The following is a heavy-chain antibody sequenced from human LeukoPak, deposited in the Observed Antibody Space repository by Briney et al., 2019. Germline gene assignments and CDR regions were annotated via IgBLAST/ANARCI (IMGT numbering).Heavy chain of an antibody. D-gene: IGHD5-24*01. CDR1: ELTFSNYV. V-gene: IGHV3-23*01. Sequence: PGGSLRLSCAASELTFSNYVMNWVRQAPGKGLEWVSSIRQSGDITYYADSVKGRFTISRDNSKNTLSLQMNSLSREDTAIYYCVRRGGSDGWGAFDIWGQGTVVTVSS. CDR2: IRQSGDIT. J-gene: IGHJ3*02. CDR3: VRRGGSDGWGAFDI.